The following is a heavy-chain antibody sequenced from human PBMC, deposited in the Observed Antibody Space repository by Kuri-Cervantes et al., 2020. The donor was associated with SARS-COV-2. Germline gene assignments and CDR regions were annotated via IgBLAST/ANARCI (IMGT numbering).Heavy chain of an antibody. Sequence: GESLKISCAASGFTFSSYAMHWVRQAPGKGLEWVAVISYDGSNKYYVDSVKGRFTISRDNSKNTLYLQMNSLRAEDTAVYYCARAYSSSWRTYDALDIWGQGTMVTVSS. CDR1: GFTFSSYA. D-gene: IGHD6-13*01. CDR2: ISYDGSNK. J-gene: IGHJ3*02. CDR3: ARAYSSSWRTYDALDI. V-gene: IGHV3-30*04.